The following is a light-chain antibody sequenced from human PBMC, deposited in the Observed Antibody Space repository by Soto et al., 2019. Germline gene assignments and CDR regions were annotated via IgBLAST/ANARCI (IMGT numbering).Light chain of an antibody. J-gene: IGKJ1*01. CDR3: QQYGSSPPT. CDR2: GAS. CDR1: QSVSSSY. Sequence: EIVLTQSPGTLSLSPGERATLSCRASQSVSSSYLAWYQQKPGQAPRLLIYGASSMATGIPDRFSGSGSGTDFTLTIIRLEPEDFAVYYCQQYGSSPPTFGQGTKVEIK. V-gene: IGKV3-20*01.